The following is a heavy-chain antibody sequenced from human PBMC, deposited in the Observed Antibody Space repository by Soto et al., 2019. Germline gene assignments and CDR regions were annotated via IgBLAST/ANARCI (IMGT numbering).Heavy chain of an antibody. V-gene: IGHV4-30-4*01. CDR3: ARVLYYYDSSGYYYYYYGRDV. J-gene: IGHJ6*02. Sequence: PSETLSLTCTVSGGSISSGDYYWSWIRQPPGKGLEWIGYIYYSGSTYYNPSLKSRVTISVDTSKNQFSLKLSSVTAAATAVYYCARVLYYYDSSGYYYYYYGRDVWGQGTTVPVSS. CDR2: IYYSGST. CDR1: GGSISSGDYY. D-gene: IGHD3-22*01.